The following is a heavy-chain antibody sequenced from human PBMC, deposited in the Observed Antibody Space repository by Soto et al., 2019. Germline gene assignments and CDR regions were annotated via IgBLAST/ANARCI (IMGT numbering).Heavy chain of an antibody. CDR3: ARGRLRVGELSPIDAFDI. J-gene: IGHJ3*02. CDR1: GGSISSGGYY. D-gene: IGHD3-16*02. V-gene: IGHV4-31*03. Sequence: QVQLQESGPGLVKPSQTLSLTCTVSGGSISSGGYYWSWIRQHPGKGLEWIGYIYYSGSTYYNPSLKSRVTISLDTSKNQFSLKLSSVNAADTAVYYCARGRLRVGELSPIDAFDIWGQGTMVTVSS. CDR2: IYYSGST.